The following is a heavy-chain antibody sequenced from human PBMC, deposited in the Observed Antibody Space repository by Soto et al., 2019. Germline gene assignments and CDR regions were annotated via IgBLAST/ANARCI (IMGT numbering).Heavy chain of an antibody. D-gene: IGHD1-26*01. J-gene: IGHJ6*02. CDR1: CDSISSDGYY. CDR2: IYYSGST. V-gene: IGHV4-39*01. Sequence: QVQLQESGPGLVKPSAILSLTCTVSCDSISSDGYYWGWFRQPPGKGLEWIVSIYYSGSTYYNPSHKSRFTLIRHTSKNQFSLKVSTVTATDGGVYYCARPRTHNKYGGRFYGVDVWGQGTTVTVSS. CDR3: ARPRTHNKYGGRFYGVDV.